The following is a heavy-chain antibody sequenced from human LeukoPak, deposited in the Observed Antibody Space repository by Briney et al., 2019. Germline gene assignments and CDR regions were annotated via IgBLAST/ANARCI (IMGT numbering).Heavy chain of an antibody. Sequence: PSGTLSLTCAVSGGSISSSNEWSWVRQPPGKGLEWIGEINHSGTTDYNPSLKSRVTISADKSKNQFSLKLSSVTAADTAVYYCCGSGWFAGPFGYWGQGALVTVSS. V-gene: IGHV4-4*02. CDR2: INHSGTT. D-gene: IGHD6-19*01. CDR3: CGSGWFAGPFGY. J-gene: IGHJ4*02. CDR1: GGSISSSNE.